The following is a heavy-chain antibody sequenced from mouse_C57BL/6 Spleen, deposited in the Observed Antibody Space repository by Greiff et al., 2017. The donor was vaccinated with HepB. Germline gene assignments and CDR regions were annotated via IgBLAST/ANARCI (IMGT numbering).Heavy chain of an antibody. CDR2: IWGVGST. D-gene: IGHD1-1*01. V-gene: IGHV2-6*01. CDR1: GFSLTSYG. CDR3: ASDDGSRFPFAY. Sequence: VQGVESGPGLVAPSQSLSITCTVSGFSLTSYGVDWVRQSPGKGLEWLGVIWGVGSTNYNSALKSRLSISKDNSKSQVFLKMNSLQTDDTAMYYCASDDGSRFPFAYWGQGTLVTVSA. J-gene: IGHJ3*01.